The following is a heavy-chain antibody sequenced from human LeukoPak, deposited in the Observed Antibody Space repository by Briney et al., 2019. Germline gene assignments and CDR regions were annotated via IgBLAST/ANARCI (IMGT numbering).Heavy chain of an antibody. CDR3: YSSGIFEIAYY. CDR1: GFTFSSYA. J-gene: IGHJ4*02. V-gene: IGHV3-23*01. D-gene: IGHD3-22*01. CDR2: ISGGGGST. Sequence: GGSLRLSCAASGFTFSSYAMTWVRQAPGKGLEWVSTISGGGGSTYYADSVKGRFTISRDNSKDTLYLQMNSLRAEDTALYYCYSSGIFEIAYYWGQGTLVTVSS.